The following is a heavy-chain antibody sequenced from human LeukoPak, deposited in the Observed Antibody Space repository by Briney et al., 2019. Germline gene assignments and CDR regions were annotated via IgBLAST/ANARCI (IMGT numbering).Heavy chain of an antibody. CDR3: ASYSGLRLGELSLYLIDS. J-gene: IGHJ4*02. D-gene: IGHD3-16*02. V-gene: IGHV1-2*02. Sequence: EASVKVSCKASGYTFTGYYMHLVRQAPGQGLEWMGWINPNSGGTNYAQKFQGRVTMTRDTSISTAYMELSRLRSDDTAVYYCASYSGLRLGELSLYLIDSCGQGTLVTVSS. CDR2: INPNSGGT. CDR1: GYTFTGYY.